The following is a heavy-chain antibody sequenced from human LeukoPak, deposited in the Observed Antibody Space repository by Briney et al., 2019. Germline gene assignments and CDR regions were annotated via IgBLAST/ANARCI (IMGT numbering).Heavy chain of an antibody. Sequence: SETLSLTCAVYGGSFSGYYWSWIRQPPGKGLEWIGEINHSGSTNYNPSFKRRVTISVDTSKNQFSLKLSSVTAADTAVYYCARGEDGDYAFDIWGQGTMVTVSS. CDR1: GGSFSGYY. D-gene: IGHD4-17*01. CDR3: ARGEDGDYAFDI. V-gene: IGHV4-34*01. CDR2: INHSGST. J-gene: IGHJ3*02.